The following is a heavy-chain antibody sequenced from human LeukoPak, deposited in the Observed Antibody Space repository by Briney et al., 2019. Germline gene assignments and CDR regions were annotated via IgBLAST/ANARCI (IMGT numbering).Heavy chain of an antibody. CDR1: GFTFSSYW. J-gene: IGHJ3*02. D-gene: IGHD3-22*01. V-gene: IGHV3-74*01. CDR2: INIDGSIT. Sequence: GGSLRLSCAASGFTFSSYWMHWVRQAQGKGLVWVSRINIDGSITNYADSVKGRFTISRDNAKNTLCLQMNSLRAEDTAVYYCARDPNYDSSGSVDAFDIWGQGTMVTVSS. CDR3: ARDPNYDSSGSVDAFDI.